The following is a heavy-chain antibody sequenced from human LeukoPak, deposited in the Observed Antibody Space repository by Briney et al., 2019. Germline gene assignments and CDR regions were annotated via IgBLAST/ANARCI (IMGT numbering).Heavy chain of an antibody. D-gene: IGHD2-15*01. CDR2: VYYSGST. J-gene: IGHJ6*03. Sequence: SETLSLTCTVSGGSISSSSYYWGWIRQPPGKGLEWIGSVYYSGSTNYNPSLKSRVTISVDTSKNQFSLKLSSVTAADTAVYYCARSVEGYCRGGSCYYYSYYMDVWGKGTTVTVSS. V-gene: IGHV4-39*07. CDR3: ARSVEGYCRGGSCYYYSYYMDV. CDR1: GGSISSSSYY.